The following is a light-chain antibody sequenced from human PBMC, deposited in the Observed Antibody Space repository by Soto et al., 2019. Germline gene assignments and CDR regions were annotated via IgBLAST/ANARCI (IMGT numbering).Light chain of an antibody. CDR3: CQCDTAPLT. V-gene: IGKV3-20*01. Sequence: EILLTQSPDTLSLSPGERATLSCRASQSGPKNYLAWYQHKPDQAPRLLIYDASIRATGIPDRFSGSGSGPEFTLTLSRLEREGFAVYCCCQCDTAPLTVGGGTKVQIK. CDR1: QSGPKNY. J-gene: IGKJ4*01. CDR2: DAS.